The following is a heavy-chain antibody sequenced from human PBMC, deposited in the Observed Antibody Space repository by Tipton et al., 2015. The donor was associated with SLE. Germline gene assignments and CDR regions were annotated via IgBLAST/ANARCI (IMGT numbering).Heavy chain of an antibody. CDR1: GDSISSGAYY. V-gene: IGHV4-31*03. Sequence: TLSLTCSVSGDSISSGAYYWGWIRQHPGKGLEWIGYIYNLGNTYYNPSLKSRLAISIDTSKNQFSLKLTSVTAADTAVYYCARSAGYGSNWAHFDYWGQGTLVTVSS. J-gene: IGHJ4*02. CDR2: IYNLGNT. D-gene: IGHD6-13*01. CDR3: ARSAGYGSNWAHFDY.